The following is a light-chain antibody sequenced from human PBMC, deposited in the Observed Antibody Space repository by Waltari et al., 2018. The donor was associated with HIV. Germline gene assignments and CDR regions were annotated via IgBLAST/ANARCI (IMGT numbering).Light chain of an antibody. Sequence: DIQMTQSPSSLSASVGDRVIITCRANQSISNYLNWYQQKPGRAPNLLIYSVFNLQSGVPSRFSGSGSGTDFSLTIISLQPEDFAAYYCQQSYSTLVTFGGGTKVETK. CDR1: QSISNY. V-gene: IGKV1-39*01. CDR2: SVF. J-gene: IGKJ4*01. CDR3: QQSYSTLVT.